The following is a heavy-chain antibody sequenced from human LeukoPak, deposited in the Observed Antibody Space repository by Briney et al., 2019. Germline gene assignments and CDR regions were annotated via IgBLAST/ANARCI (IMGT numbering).Heavy chain of an antibody. V-gene: IGHV3-21*01. CDR3: ARDRWDLPHYHYYGLDV. J-gene: IGHJ6*02. D-gene: IGHD1-26*01. CDR2: ILSGSGNI. Sequence: GRSLRLSCAASGFTFSSYGMHWVRQAPGKGLEWVSSILSGSGNIYYADSVKGRFTISRDSARNTLYLQMNSLRADDTAVYYCARDRWDLPHYHYYGLDVWGQGTTVTVSS. CDR1: GFTFSSYG.